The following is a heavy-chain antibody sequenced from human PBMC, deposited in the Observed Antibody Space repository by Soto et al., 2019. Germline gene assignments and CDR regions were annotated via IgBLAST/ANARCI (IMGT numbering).Heavy chain of an antibody. CDR3: ASDSGYALGSFDY. J-gene: IGHJ4*02. D-gene: IGHD5-12*01. CDR2: IYNSGSP. Sequence: QVQLQESGPGLVKPSETLSLTCTVSGGSISNYYWSWIRQIPEKGLEWIGYIYNSGSPIYNPSLKTRDTLSIDPSKNQFSLNLTSVTAAATAVYYCASDSGYALGSFDYWGQGTLVAVSS. CDR1: GGSISNYY. V-gene: IGHV4-59*01.